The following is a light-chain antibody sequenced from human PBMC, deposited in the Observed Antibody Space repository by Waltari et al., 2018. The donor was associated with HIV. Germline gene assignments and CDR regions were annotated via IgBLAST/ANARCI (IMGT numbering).Light chain of an antibody. V-gene: IGKV4-1*01. CDR2: WAS. CDR3: QQYYSTPFT. CDR1: QSVLYSSNNKNY. Sequence: DIVMTQSPDSLVVSLGERATINCKSSQSVLYSSNNKNYLAWYQQKPGQPPKLLIYWASTRESGVPDRFSGSGSGTDFTLTISILQAEDVAVYYCQQYYSTPFTFGGGTKVEIK. J-gene: IGKJ4*01.